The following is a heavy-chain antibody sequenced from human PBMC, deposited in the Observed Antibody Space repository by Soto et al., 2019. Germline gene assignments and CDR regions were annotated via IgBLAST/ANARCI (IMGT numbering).Heavy chain of an antibody. CDR3: TRSIGSGGVIGGFDY. CDR2: IIPMFDTP. V-gene: IGHV1-69*13. D-gene: IGHD3-16*02. CDR1: GGTFNTYA. J-gene: IGHJ4*02. Sequence: GASVKVSCKASGGTFNTYAMNWVRQAPGQGLEWMGGIIPMFDTPRYAQKFQGRVTITVDESTTTAYMELSSLRSDDTAVYYCTRSIGSGGVIGGFDYWGQGTLVIVSS.